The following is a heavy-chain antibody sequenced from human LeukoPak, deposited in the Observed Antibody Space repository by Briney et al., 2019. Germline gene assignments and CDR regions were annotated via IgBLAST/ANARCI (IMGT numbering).Heavy chain of an antibody. CDR3: ALSTIYYYDSSGPYDAFDI. Sequence: GGSLRHSCAASGFTFSSYAMSWVRQAPGKGLEWVSAINGSGGSTYYADSVKGRFTISRDNSKNTLYLQMNSLRAEDTAVYYCALSTIYYYDSSGPYDAFDIWGQGTMVTVSS. V-gene: IGHV3-23*01. D-gene: IGHD3-22*01. CDR1: GFTFSSYA. J-gene: IGHJ3*02. CDR2: INGSGGST.